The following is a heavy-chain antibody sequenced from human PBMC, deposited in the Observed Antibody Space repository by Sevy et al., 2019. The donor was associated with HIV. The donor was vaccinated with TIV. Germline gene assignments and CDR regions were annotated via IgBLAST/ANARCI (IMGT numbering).Heavy chain of an antibody. V-gene: IGHV3-30*03. CDR1: GFTFSDYR. CDR2: ISYDGRNNK. J-gene: IGHJ4*02. Sequence: GGSLRLSCAASGFTFSDYRLHWVHQAPGKGLEWVAVISYDGRNNKYNADSVKGRFTISRDNSKNTVYLQMNSLRAEDTAIYYCARDTGEILSSAFDYWGQGTLVTVSS. CDR3: ARDTGEILSSAFDY. D-gene: IGHD3-16*01.